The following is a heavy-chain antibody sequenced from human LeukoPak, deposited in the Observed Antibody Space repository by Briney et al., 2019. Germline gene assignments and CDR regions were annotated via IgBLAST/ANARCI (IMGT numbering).Heavy chain of an antibody. CDR2: ISYDGSNK. CDR3: ARDLRYSSGWYYYRSYYYYYGMDV. CDR1: GFTFSSYA. Sequence: GGSLRLSCAASGFTFSSYAMSWVRQAPGKGLEWVAVISYDGSNKYYADSVKGRFTISRDNSRNTLYLQMNSLRAEDTAVYYCARDLRYSSGWYYYRSYYYYYGMDVWGQGTTVTVSS. V-gene: IGHV3-30-3*01. J-gene: IGHJ6*02. D-gene: IGHD6-19*01.